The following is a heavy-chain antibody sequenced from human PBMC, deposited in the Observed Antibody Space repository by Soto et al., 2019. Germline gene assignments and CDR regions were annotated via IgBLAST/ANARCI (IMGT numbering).Heavy chain of an antibody. Sequence: ASVKVSCKASGGTFSSYTISWVRQAPGQGLEWMGRIIPILGIANYAQKFQGRVTITADKSTSTAYMELSSLRSEDTAVYYCARKSNYAYGYRTLYYYYYMDVWGKGTTVTVSS. CDR2: IIPILGIA. J-gene: IGHJ6*03. V-gene: IGHV1-69*02. D-gene: IGHD4-4*01. CDR3: ARKSNYAYGYRTLYYYYYMDV. CDR1: GGTFSSYT.